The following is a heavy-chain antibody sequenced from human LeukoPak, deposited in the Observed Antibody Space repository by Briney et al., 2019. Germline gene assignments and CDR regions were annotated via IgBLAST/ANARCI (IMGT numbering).Heavy chain of an antibody. CDR2: ISYDGSNK. CDR3: AKGGGWWLRRSDYYYGMDV. D-gene: IGHD5-12*01. CDR1: GFTISSYG. V-gene: IGHV3-30*18. J-gene: IGHJ6*02. Sequence: GGSLRLSCAASGFTISSYGMHWVRQAPGKGLEWVAVISYDGSNKYYADSVKGRFTISRDNSKNTLYLQMNSLRAEDTAVYYCAKGGGWWLRRSDYYYGMDVWGQGTTVTVSS.